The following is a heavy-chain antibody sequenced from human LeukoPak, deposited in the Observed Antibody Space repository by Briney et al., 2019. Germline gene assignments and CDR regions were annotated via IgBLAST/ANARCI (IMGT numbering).Heavy chain of an antibody. CDR3: ARDLLYGQWLGNYFDY. J-gene: IGHJ4*02. D-gene: IGHD6-19*01. V-gene: IGHV1-18*01. CDR1: GYTFTSYG. CDR2: ISAYNGNT. Sequence: ASVKVSCKASGYTFTSYGISWVRQAPGQGLEWMGWISAYNGNTNYAQKLQGRVTMTTDTSTSTAYMELRSLRSDDTAVYYCARDLLYGQWLGNYFDYWGQGTLVTVSS.